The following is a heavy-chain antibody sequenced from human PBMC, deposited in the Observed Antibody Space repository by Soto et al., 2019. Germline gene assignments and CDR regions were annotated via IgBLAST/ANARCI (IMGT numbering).Heavy chain of an antibody. CDR1: GYTFTSYD. CDR2: MNPNSGNT. CDR3: ARERSAGTGWFDP. V-gene: IGHV1-8*01. Sequence: QVQLVQSGAEVKKPGASVKVSCKASGYTFTSYDMNWVRQDTGQGVAWLGWMNPNSGNTGYAEKLSRRVTMTRNTSRSTASMELSSLRSEDTAVYYCARERSAGTGWFDPWGQGTLVTVSS. J-gene: IGHJ5*02. D-gene: IGHD6-13*01.